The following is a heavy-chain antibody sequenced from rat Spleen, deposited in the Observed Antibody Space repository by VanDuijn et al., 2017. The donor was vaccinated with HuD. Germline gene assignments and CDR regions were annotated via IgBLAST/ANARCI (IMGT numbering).Heavy chain of an antibody. D-gene: IGHD1-12*03. V-gene: IGHV5-46*01. Sequence: EVQLVESGGGLVQPGRSMKLSCVASGFTFSSFPMAWVRQAPTKGLEWVATISTSGGNTYYRDSVKGRFTISRDNAKSTLYLQMNSLRSEDTATYYCTRGWLSPYNWFAYWGQGTLVTVSS. CDR1: GFTFSSFP. CDR3: TRGWLSPYNWFAY. CDR2: ISTSGGNT. J-gene: IGHJ3*01.